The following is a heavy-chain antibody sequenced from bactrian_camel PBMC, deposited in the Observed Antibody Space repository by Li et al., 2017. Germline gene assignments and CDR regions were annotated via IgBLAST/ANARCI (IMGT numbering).Heavy chain of an antibody. V-gene: IGHV3S53*01. CDR2: IDSDGRA. CDR3: ATDGVAWVRPGPPLFGN. Sequence: HVQLVESGGGSVQAGGSLSLSCIASGAIYRTTSMAWFRQYPGKEREGVAAIDSDGRASIVHSVKGRFTISRDYAQNTLYLQMNSLKSEDTALYYCATDGVAWVRPGPPLFGNWGQGTQVTVS. D-gene: IGHD1*01. CDR1: GAIYRTTS. J-gene: IGHJ6*01.